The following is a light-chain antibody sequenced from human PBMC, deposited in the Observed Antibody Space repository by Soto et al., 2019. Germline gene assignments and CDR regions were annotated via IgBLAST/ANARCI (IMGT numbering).Light chain of an antibody. J-gene: IGLJ2*01. CDR2: RNN. CDR1: SSNIGSNY. Sequence: QSVLTQPPSASGTPGQRVTISCSGSSSNIGSNYVYWYQQLPGTAPKLLIYRNNHRPSGVPARFSGSKSGTSASMAISGLRSEDEAAYDCAAWDDSLSGVVFGGGTKLTVL. CDR3: AAWDDSLSGVV. V-gene: IGLV1-47*01.